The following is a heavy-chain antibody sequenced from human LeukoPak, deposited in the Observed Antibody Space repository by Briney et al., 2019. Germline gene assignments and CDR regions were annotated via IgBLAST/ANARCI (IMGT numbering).Heavy chain of an antibody. CDR2: IYYSGTT. Sequence: SETLSLTCTVSGGSISSSSYYWGWIRQPPGKGLEWIGSIYYSGTTYYNPSLKSRVTISVDTSKNQFSLKLSSVTAADTAVYYCARGRRARMFDYWGQGTLVTVSS. V-gene: IGHV4-39*07. CDR1: GGSISSSSYY. J-gene: IGHJ4*02. CDR3: ARGRRARMFDY. D-gene: IGHD2-15*01.